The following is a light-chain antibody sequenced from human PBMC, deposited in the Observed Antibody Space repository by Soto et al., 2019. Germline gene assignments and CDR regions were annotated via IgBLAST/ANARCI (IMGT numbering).Light chain of an antibody. V-gene: IGLV1-47*01. Sequence: QSAMTQPPSASGTPGQEVTISCSGSSSNIGNNYVYWYHQVPGKAPKLLIYRNNQRPSGVPDRFSGSKPDTSASLAITGLRSEDDGHYYCSSWDNHLNGPVFGGGTQLTVL. CDR3: SSWDNHLNGPV. CDR2: RNN. J-gene: IGLJ7*01. CDR1: SSNIGNNY.